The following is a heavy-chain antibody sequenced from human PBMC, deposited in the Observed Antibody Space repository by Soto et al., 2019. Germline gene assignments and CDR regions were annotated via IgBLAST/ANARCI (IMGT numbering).Heavy chain of an antibody. D-gene: IGHD3-3*01. CDR3: AKDPSRITIFGVDLYYYGMDV. J-gene: IGHJ6*02. CDR1: GFTFSSYG. Sequence: QVQLVESGGGVVQPGRSLRLSCAASGFTFSSYGMHWVRQAPGKGLEWVAVISYDGSNKYYADSVKGRFTISRDNSKNTLYLQMNSLRAEDTAVYYCAKDPSRITIFGVDLYYYGMDVWGQGTTVTVSS. V-gene: IGHV3-30*18. CDR2: ISYDGSNK.